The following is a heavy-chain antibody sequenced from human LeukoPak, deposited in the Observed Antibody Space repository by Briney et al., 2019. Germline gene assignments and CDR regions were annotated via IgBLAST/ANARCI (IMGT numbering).Heavy chain of an antibody. V-gene: IGHV3-7*01. CDR2: IKQDGSEK. Sequence: GSLRLSCAASGFTFSGNGMHWVRQAPGKGLEWVANIKQDGSEKYYVDSVKGRFTISRDNAKNSVYLQMNSLRAEDTAVYYCASRSSVAGSGPGWGQGTLVTVSS. J-gene: IGHJ4*02. CDR3: ASRSSVAGSGPG. CDR1: GFTFSGNG. D-gene: IGHD6-13*01.